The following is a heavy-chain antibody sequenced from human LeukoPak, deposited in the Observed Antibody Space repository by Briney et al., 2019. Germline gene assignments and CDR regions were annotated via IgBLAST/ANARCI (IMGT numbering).Heavy chain of an antibody. CDR2: INHSGST. J-gene: IGHJ3*02. CDR3: AKSNGYGLIDI. Sequence: SETPSLTCAVSGGSFSGYYWSWIRQPPGKGLEWIGEINHSGSTNYNPSLKSRVTISVDTSKNQFSLKLNSVTAADTAVYYCAKSNGYGLIDIWGQGTMVTVSS. D-gene: IGHD3-22*01. V-gene: IGHV4-34*01. CDR1: GGSFSGYY.